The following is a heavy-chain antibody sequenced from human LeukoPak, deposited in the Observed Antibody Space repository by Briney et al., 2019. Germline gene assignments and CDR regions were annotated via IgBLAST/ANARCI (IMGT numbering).Heavy chain of an antibody. Sequence: PSEPLSLTCTLSGGSLSSSSYYGGWIRQPPGKGLEWSGSIYYSGSTYYNPSLKSQVTISVDSSKNQFSLKLSSVTDADAAVYYCEVSGGVDYWGQGTLVTVSS. CDR2: IYYSGST. V-gene: IGHV4-39*01. CDR1: GGSLSSSSYY. CDR3: EVSGGVDY. D-gene: IGHD2-15*01. J-gene: IGHJ4*02.